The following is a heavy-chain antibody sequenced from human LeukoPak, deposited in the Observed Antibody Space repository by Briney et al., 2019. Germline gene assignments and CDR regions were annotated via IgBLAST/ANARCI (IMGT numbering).Heavy chain of an antibody. CDR1: GGSISSSSYY. D-gene: IGHD6-13*01. CDR2: IYYSGST. Sequence: SETLSLTCTVSGGSISSSSYYWGWIRQPPGKGLEWIGSIYYSGSTYYNPSLKSRVTISVDTSKNQFSLKLSSVTAADTAVYYCARQTETRYSSSWFDYWGQGTLVTVSS. J-gene: IGHJ4*02. CDR3: ARQTETRYSSSWFDY. V-gene: IGHV4-39*01.